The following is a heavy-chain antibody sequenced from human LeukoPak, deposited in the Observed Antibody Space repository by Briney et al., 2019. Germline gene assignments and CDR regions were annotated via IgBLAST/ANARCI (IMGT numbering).Heavy chain of an antibody. Sequence: GGSLRLSCAASGFTFSSYAMHWVRQAPGKGLEWAAVISYDGSNKYYADSVKGRFTISRDNSKNTLYLQMNSLRAEDTAVYYCARDRCRGGSCYFDYWGQGTLVTVSS. V-gene: IGHV3-30-3*01. CDR3: ARDRCRGGSCYFDY. CDR1: GFTFSSYA. J-gene: IGHJ4*02. D-gene: IGHD2-15*01. CDR2: ISYDGSNK.